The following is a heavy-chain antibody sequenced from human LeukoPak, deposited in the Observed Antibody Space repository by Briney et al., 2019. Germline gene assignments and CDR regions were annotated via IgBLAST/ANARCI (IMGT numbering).Heavy chain of an antibody. CDR3: VTVRGVCSRTSCYFEN. V-gene: IGHV4-4*02. Sequence: PSGTLSLTCAVSSVSISSNYWWTWVRQPPGKGLEWIGEIDQGGSTNYNPSLKSRVTISLDQSKNQFSLKVISLTAADTAVYYCVTVRGVCSRTSCYFENWGPGTLVTVSS. J-gene: IGHJ4*02. D-gene: IGHD2-2*01. CDR2: IDQGGST. CDR1: SVSISSNYW.